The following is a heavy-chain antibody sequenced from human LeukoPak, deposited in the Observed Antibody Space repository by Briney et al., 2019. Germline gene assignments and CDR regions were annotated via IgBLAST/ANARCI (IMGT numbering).Heavy chain of an antibody. D-gene: IGHD2-2*01. V-gene: IGHV3-74*01. CDR1: GFTFSSYW. CDR2: INSDGSST. J-gene: IGHJ5*02. CDR3: ARGSSSTSRAWFDP. Sequence: GGSLRLSCAASGFTFSSYWMHWVRRAPGKGLVWVSRINSDGSSTSYADSVKGRFTISRDNAKNTLYLQMNSLRAEDTAVYYCARGSSSTSRAWFDPWGQGTLVTVSS.